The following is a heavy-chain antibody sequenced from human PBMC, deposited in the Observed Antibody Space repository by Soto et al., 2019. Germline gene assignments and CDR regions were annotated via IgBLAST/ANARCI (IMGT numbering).Heavy chain of an antibody. Sequence: SETLSLTCTVSGGSISSSSYYWGWIRQPPGKGLEWIGSIYYSGSTYYNPSLKSRVTISVDTSKNQFSLKLSSVTAADTAVYYCARRVSIAARPQRAVWFDPWGQGTMVTVYS. CDR3: ARRVSIAARPQRAVWFDP. J-gene: IGHJ5*02. D-gene: IGHD6-6*01. CDR1: GGSISSSSYY. CDR2: IYYSGST. V-gene: IGHV4-39*01.